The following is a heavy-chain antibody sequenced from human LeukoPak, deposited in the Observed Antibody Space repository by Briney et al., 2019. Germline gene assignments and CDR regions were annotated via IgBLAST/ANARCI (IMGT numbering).Heavy chain of an antibody. V-gene: IGHV3-53*01. CDR1: GFTVSSNY. J-gene: IGHJ4*02. D-gene: IGHD1-14*01. Sequence: GVSLRLSCAASGFTVSSNYMSWVRQAPGKGLEWVSVIYSGGSTYDADSVKGRFTISRDNSKNTLYLQMNSLRAEDTAVYYCVGTIAYRGSEYWGQGALVTVSS. CDR3: VGTIAYRGSEY. CDR2: IYSGGST.